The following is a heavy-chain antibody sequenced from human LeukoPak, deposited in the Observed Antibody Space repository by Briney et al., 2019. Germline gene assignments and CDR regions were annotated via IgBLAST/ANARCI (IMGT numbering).Heavy chain of an antibody. CDR2: INPNSGGT. Sequence: ASVKVSCKASGYTFTGYYMHWVRQAPGQGLEWMGWINPNSGGTNYAQKFQGRVTMTRDTSTSTAYMELSRLRSDDTAVYYCARDHCSGGSCYVDFDYWGQGTLVTVSS. J-gene: IGHJ4*02. D-gene: IGHD2-15*01. V-gene: IGHV1-2*02. CDR3: ARDHCSGGSCYVDFDY. CDR1: GYTFTGYY.